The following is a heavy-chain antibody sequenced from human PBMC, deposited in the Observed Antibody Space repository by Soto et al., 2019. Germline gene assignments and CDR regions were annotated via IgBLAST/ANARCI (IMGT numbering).Heavy chain of an antibody. CDR2: INSDGSVS. Sequence: DVQLVESGGGLVQPGGSLRLSCVASGFTFSNYWMYWVRQAPGEGLVWVSRINSDGSVSSYADSVKGRLTISRDNVKNTLYLQMDSLRAEDTAVYYCARGDCVGGTCYSLAGSFYYYMDVWGKGTTVTVFS. J-gene: IGHJ6*03. D-gene: IGHD2-15*01. V-gene: IGHV3-74*01. CDR3: ARGDCVGGTCYSLAGSFYYYMDV. CDR1: GFTFSNYW.